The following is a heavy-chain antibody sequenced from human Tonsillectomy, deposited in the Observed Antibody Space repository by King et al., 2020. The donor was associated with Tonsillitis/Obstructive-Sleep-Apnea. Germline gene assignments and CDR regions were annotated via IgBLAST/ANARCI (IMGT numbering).Heavy chain of an antibody. J-gene: IGHJ4*02. CDR3: ARGRSTWESDFDY. CDR1: GFTFSSYS. V-gene: IGHV3-21*01. CDR2: ITIYI. Sequence: VQLVESGGGLVRPGGSLRLSCTASGFTFSSYSMSWVRQAPGKGLEWVSSITIYIYYADSVKGRFTLSRDNAKNSLYLQMNSLRAEDTAVYYCARGRSTWESDFDYWGQGTLVTVSS. D-gene: IGHD1-26*01.